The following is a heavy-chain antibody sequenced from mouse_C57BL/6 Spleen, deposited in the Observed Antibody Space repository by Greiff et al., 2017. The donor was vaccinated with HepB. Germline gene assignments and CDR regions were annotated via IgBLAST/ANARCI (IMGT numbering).Heavy chain of an antibody. CDR2: ISYDGSN. CDR3: ARELPDYYAMDY. J-gene: IGHJ4*01. D-gene: IGHD2-12*01. Sequence: DVKLQESGPGLVKPSQSLSLTCSVTGYSITSGYYWNWIRQFPGNKLEWMGYISYDGSNNYNPSLKNRISITRDTSKNQFFLKLNSVTTEDTATYYCARELPDYYAMDYWGQGTSVTVSS. CDR1: GYSITSGYY. V-gene: IGHV3-6*01.